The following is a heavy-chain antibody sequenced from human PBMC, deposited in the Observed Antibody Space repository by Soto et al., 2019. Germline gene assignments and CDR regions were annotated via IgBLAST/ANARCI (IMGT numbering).Heavy chain of an antibody. J-gene: IGHJ6*02. CDR1: GGSISSGGYY. Sequence: SETLCLTCTVSGGSISSGGYYGSWIRQHPGKGLEWIGYIYYSGSTYYNPSLKSRVTISVDTSKNQFSLKLSSVTAADTAVYYCARELSGVPNYYGMDVWGQGTTVTVSS. CDR2: IYYSGST. CDR3: ARELSGVPNYYGMDV. D-gene: IGHD2-8*01. V-gene: IGHV4-31*03.